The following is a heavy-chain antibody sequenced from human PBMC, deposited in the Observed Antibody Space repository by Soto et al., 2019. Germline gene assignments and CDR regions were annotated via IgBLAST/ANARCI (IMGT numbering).Heavy chain of an antibody. CDR1: GGSISSGDYY. CDR2: IYYSGST. J-gene: IGHJ4*02. Sequence: PSETLSLTCTVSGGSISSGDYYWSWIRQPPGKGLEWIGYIYYSGSTYYNPSLKSRVTISVDTSKNQFSLKLSSVTAADTAVYYCARALAVAGSNIQEYWGQGTLVTVS. V-gene: IGHV4-30-4*01. D-gene: IGHD6-19*01. CDR3: ARALAVAGSNIQEY.